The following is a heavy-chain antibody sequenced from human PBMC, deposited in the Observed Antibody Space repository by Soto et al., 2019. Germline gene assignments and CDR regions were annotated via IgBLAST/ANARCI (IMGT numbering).Heavy chain of an antibody. J-gene: IGHJ4*02. V-gene: IGHV1-18*04. CDR2: ISTHNGNT. CDR1: GYTFTSYD. Sequence: QVQLVQSGAEVKKPGASVKVSCKASGYTFTSYDISWVRQAPGQGLEWMGWISTHNGNTNYAQKLQGRVTMTTDTFTRTAYMELRSLRSDDTAVYYCARHPPTFPPDYWGQGTLVTVSS. D-gene: IGHD1-26*01. CDR3: ARHPPTFPPDY.